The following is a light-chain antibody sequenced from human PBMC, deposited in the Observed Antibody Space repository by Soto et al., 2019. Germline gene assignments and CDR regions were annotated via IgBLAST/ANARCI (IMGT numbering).Light chain of an antibody. CDR1: QSVSTD. CDR2: DPS. CDR3: KQRSTSWRWT. Sequence: ALAQSPVALYLSPGERATLSCRAIQSVSTDLAWYQQKPGQAPRLLIYDPSNRATAIPVRFAGSGSVTDFAISISSIVPEDFGVYYCKQRSTSWRWTFGLGTKVEI. J-gene: IGKJ1*01. V-gene: IGKV3-11*01.